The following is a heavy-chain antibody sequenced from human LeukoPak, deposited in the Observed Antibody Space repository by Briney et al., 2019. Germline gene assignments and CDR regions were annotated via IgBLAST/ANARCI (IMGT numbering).Heavy chain of an antibody. Sequence: SQTLSLTCTVSGGSISSGGYYWSWIRQPPGKGLEWIGYIYHSGSTYYNPSLKSRVTISVDRSKNQFSLKLGSVTAADTAVYYCARGGITGAHTGSDAFDIWGQGTMVTVSS. CDR3: ARGGITGAHTGSDAFDI. CDR1: GGSISSGGYY. J-gene: IGHJ3*02. CDR2: IYHSGST. V-gene: IGHV4-30-2*01. D-gene: IGHD1-20*01.